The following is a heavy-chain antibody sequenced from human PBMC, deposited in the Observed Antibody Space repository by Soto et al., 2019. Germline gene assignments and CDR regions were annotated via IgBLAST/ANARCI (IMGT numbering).Heavy chain of an antibody. CDR3: AKDQSQYCSGGSCYDYYYYYGMDV. Sequence: HPGGSLRLSCAASGFTFSSYAMSWVRQAPGKGLEWVSAISGSGGSTYYADSVKGRFTISRDNSKNTLYLQMNSLRAEDTAVYYCAKDQSQYCSGGSCYDYYYYYGMDVWGQGTTVTVSS. J-gene: IGHJ6*02. CDR1: GFTFSSYA. V-gene: IGHV3-23*01. D-gene: IGHD2-15*01. CDR2: ISGSGGST.